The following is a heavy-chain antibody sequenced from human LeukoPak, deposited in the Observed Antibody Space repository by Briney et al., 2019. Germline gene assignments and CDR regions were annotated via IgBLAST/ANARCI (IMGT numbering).Heavy chain of an antibody. D-gene: IGHD6-6*01. V-gene: IGHV4-34*01. Sequence: PSETLSLTCAVYGGSFSGYYWSWIRRPPGKGLEWIGEINHSGSTNYNPSLKSRVTISVDTSKNQFSLKLSSVTAADTAVYYCARAPRAARAYFDYWGQGTLVTVSS. CDR2: INHSGST. CDR1: GGSFSGYY. CDR3: ARAPRAARAYFDY. J-gene: IGHJ4*02.